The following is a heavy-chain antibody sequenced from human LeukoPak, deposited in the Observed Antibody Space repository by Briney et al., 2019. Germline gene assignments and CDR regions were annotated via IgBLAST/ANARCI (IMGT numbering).Heavy chain of an antibody. V-gene: IGHV4-59*07. D-gene: IGHD4-17*01. CDR1: GGSISSYY. Sequence: SHTLSLTCTVSGGSISSYYWSWIRQPPGKGLEWIGYIYYSGSTNYNPSLKSRVTISVDTSKNQFSLKLSSVTAADTAVYYCARTTDMVTTGFYYYGMDVWGQGTTVTVSS. J-gene: IGHJ6*02. CDR3: ARTTDMVTTGFYYYGMDV. CDR2: IYYSGST.